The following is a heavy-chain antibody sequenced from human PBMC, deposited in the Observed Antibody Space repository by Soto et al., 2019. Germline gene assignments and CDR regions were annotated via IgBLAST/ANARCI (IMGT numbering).Heavy chain of an antibody. V-gene: IGHV3-23*01. CDR2: LGGNSAYT. J-gene: IGHJ3*02. CDR1: GFTFRSYA. CDR3: AKDVVSQWLALGLI. D-gene: IGHD6-19*01. Sequence: EVQLLESGGGLVQPGGSLRLPWAASGFTFRSYAIGWFRQAPGKGLEWVSALGGNSAYTYYADSVKGRFTISRDNSKNTLYLQMNGLRAEDTAVYYCAKDVVSQWLALGLICGQGTMVTVSS.